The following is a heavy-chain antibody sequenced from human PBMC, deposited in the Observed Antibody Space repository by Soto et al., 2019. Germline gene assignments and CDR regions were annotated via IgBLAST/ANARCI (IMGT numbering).Heavy chain of an antibody. J-gene: IGHJ5*02. CDR1: GGTFSSYA. Sequence: QVQLVQSGAEVKKPGSSVKVSCKASGGTFSSYAISWVRQAPGQGLEWMGGIIPIFGTANYAQKFQGRVTITADESTSTADMELSSLRSEDTAVYYCARDRGYSSSWYSAVNWFDPWGQGTLVTVSS. D-gene: IGHD6-13*01. CDR2: IIPIFGTA. CDR3: ARDRGYSSSWYSAVNWFDP. V-gene: IGHV1-69*01.